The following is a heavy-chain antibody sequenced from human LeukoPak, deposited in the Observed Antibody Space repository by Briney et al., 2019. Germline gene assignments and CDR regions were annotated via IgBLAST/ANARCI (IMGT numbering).Heavy chain of an antibody. Sequence: GGSLRLSCAASGFTFSSYSMNWVRQAEGKGLEWVFSIISSSIYIYYPASVKCRFTISTDNSKNSLYLQMNSLRAEDTAVYYCARCPNAAFNWFDPWGQGTLVTVSS. CDR2: IISSSIYI. CDR1: GFTFSSYS. CDR3: ARCPNAAFNWFDP. J-gene: IGHJ5*02. D-gene: IGHD2-2*01. V-gene: IGHV3-21*01.